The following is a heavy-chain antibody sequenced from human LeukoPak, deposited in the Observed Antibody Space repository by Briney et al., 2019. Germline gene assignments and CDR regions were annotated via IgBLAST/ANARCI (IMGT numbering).Heavy chain of an antibody. Sequence: ASVKVSCKVSGYTLSELCIQWVRQAPGKGLEWMGGFDPEDGETIYAQKFQGRVTMTEDTSTDTAYMDLSSLRSGDTAVYYCATDHPMFGSGIHYWGQGTPVTVSS. CDR2: FDPEDGET. D-gene: IGHD3-10*01. V-gene: IGHV1-24*01. CDR3: ATDHPMFGSGIHY. CDR1: GYTLSELC. J-gene: IGHJ4*02.